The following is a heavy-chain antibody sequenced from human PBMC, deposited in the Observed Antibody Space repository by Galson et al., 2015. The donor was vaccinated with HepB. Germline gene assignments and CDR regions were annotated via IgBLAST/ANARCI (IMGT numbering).Heavy chain of an antibody. D-gene: IGHD1-26*01. CDR3: ARDPVGATLFDY. J-gene: IGHJ4*02. CDR2: ISSSGSPI. V-gene: IGHV3-11*01. Sequence: SLRLSCAASGFTVSDYYLSGIRQAPGKGLEWISYISSSGSPIYYADSVKGRFTISRDSAKNSVFLQMNSLRAEDTAVYYCARDPVGATLFDYWGQGTLVTVSP. CDR1: GFTVSDYY.